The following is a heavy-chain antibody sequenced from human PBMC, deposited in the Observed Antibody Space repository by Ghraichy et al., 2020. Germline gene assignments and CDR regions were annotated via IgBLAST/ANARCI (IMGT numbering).Heavy chain of an antibody. J-gene: IGHJ4*02. CDR2: ISYDGSNK. CDR1: GFTFSSYA. Sequence: GGSLRLSCAASGFTFSSYAMHWVRQAPGKGLEWVAVISYDGSNKDYADSVKGRLTISRDNDKNTLYLQMNSLRAEDTAVYDCARERSSGCSFDYWGQGTLVTVSS. CDR3: ARERSSGCSFDY. D-gene: IGHD6-19*01. V-gene: IGHV3-30-3*01.